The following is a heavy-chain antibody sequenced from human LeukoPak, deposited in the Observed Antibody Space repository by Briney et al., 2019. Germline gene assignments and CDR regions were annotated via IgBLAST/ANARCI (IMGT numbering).Heavy chain of an antibody. D-gene: IGHD5-12*01. V-gene: IGHV3-30*04. CDR2: ISYDGSNK. J-gene: IGHJ4*02. CDR1: GFSISKYA. CDR3: ARDHYDPDSKFDY. Sequence: PGRSLRLSCAASGFSISKYAMHWVRQAPGKGLEWVAVISYDGSNKYYSDSVKGRFTISTDTSKNTVYLQMNSLRAEDTAVYYCARDHYDPDSKFDYWGQGTLVTVSS.